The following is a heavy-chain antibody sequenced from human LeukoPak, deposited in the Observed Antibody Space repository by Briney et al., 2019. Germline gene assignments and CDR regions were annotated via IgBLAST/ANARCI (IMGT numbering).Heavy chain of an antibody. V-gene: IGHV4-61*01. CDR2: ISYSGST. CDR1: GGSVSSSSYY. J-gene: IGHJ3*02. Sequence: SETLSLTCTVSGGSVSSSSYYWTWIRQPPGKGLEWFGYISYSGSTSYSPSLKSRVTISVDTSTKQFSLNLSSVTAADTAVYYCAREGYTSGSDAFDIWGQGTMVTVSS. CDR3: AREGYTSGSDAFDI. D-gene: IGHD6-19*01.